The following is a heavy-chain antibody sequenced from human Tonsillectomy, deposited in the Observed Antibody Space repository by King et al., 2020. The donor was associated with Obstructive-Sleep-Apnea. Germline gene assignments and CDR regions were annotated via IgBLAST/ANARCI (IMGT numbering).Heavy chain of an antibody. CDR1: GGSFSRFY. D-gene: IGHD3-10*01. Sequence: VQLQQWGAGLLKPSETLSLTCAVYGGSFSRFYWNWIRQPPGKGLEWIGEINHSGSTNYNPSLKSRVTISVDTSKSQFSLKLSSMTAADTAVYYCARGAGASSFDYWGQGTLVSVSS. V-gene: IGHV4-34*01. J-gene: IGHJ4*02. CDR2: INHSGST. CDR3: ARGAGASSFDY.